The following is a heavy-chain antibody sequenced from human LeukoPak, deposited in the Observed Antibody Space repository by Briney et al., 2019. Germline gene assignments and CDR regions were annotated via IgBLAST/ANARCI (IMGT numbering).Heavy chain of an antibody. Sequence: GGSLRLSCAASQFTFNDYWMSWVRESPGRGLEWVANTKKDGSEEYYVDSVKGRFTISRDNAKNSLYLQINSLRAEDTAVYYCARDASGSENWHFRFDYWGRGTLVTVS. CDR3: ARDASGSENWHFRFDY. V-gene: IGHV3-7*01. CDR2: TKKDGSEE. J-gene: IGHJ4*02. D-gene: IGHD3-10*01. CDR1: QFTFNDYW.